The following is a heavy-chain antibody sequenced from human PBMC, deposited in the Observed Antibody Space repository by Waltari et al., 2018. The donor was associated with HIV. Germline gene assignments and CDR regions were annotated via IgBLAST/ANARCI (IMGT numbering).Heavy chain of an antibody. CDR3: ARQRQQPSVAWFDP. Sequence: QVQLRESGPGLVKPSATLSLTCTVPGGPITSYYWSWIRQPPGRGLEWIGYVYFSGSTKYNPSLKSRVTISVDRSKNQFSLRVNSVTAADTAVYYCARQRQQPSVAWFDPWGQGALVTVSS. CDR2: VYFSGST. V-gene: IGHV4-59*01. CDR1: GGPITSYY. D-gene: IGHD6-13*01. J-gene: IGHJ5*02.